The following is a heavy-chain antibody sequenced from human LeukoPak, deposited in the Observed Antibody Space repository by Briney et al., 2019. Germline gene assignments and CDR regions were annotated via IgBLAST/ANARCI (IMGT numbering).Heavy chain of an antibody. CDR1: GFTFSSYS. V-gene: IGHV3-48*01. D-gene: IGHD2-2*02. Sequence: GGSLRLSCAASGFTFSSYSMNWVRQAPGKGLEWVSYISSSSSIIYYADSVKGRFTISRDNAKNSLYLQMNSLRAEDTAVYYCAREAVPAAIQGGWFDPWGQGTLVTVSS. J-gene: IGHJ5*02. CDR2: ISSSSSII. CDR3: AREAVPAAIQGGWFDP.